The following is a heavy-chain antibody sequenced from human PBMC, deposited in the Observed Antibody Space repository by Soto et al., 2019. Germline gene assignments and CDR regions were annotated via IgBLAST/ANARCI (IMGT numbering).Heavy chain of an antibody. D-gene: IGHD6-13*01. Sequence: ASETLSLTCTVAGGCMMGDYGHWLSHTPRQPLPRLGQISDTGSTNYNPSLQSRVTISVDTSKNQCSLKLSSVTAADTAVYYCARGFSSSWSGILGYYGMYVWGQGTTFTVSS. CDR2: ISDTGST. V-gene: IGHV4-59*01. CDR3: ARGFSSSWSGILGYYGMYV. J-gene: IGHJ6*02. CDR1: GGCMMGDY.